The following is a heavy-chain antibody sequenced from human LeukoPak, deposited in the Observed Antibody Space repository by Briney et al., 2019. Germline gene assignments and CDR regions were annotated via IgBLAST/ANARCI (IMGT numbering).Heavy chain of an antibody. D-gene: IGHD5-12*01. CDR2: ISSSSSYI. J-gene: IGHJ4*02. V-gene: IGHV3-21*01. Sequence: GGSLRLSCAASGFTFSSYSMNWVRQAPGKGLEWVSSISSSSSYIYYADSAKGRFTISRDNAKNSLYLQMNSLRAEDTAVYYCARVGVATIEGDFDYWGQGTLVTVSS. CDR3: ARVGVATIEGDFDY. CDR1: GFTFSSYS.